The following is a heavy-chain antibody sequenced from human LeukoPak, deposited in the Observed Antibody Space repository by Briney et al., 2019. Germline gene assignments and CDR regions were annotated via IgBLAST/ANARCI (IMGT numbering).Heavy chain of an antibody. D-gene: IGHD6-6*01. CDR3: TKRVPYSSSSVYFDY. J-gene: IGHJ4*02. V-gene: IGHV3-23*01. Sequence: GGSLRLSCAASGFTFRTYGMNWVRQAPGKGLERVSAVTDTGDGTYYADSVKGRFTISRDNSKNTVYLQMHSLRVEDTAVYYCTKRVPYSSSSVYFDYWGQGTLVTVSS. CDR1: GFTFRTYG. CDR2: VTDTGDGT.